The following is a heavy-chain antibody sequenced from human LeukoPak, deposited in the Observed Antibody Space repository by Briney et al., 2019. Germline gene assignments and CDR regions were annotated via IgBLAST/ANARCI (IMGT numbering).Heavy chain of an antibody. CDR3: AGRSYSSSSEFGP. V-gene: IGHV4-39*01. J-gene: IGHJ5*02. Sequence: PSETLSLTCTVSGGSISSSSYYWGWIRQPPGKGLEWIGTIYYSGSTYYNPSLKSRVTISVDTSKKQFSLKLSSVTAADTAVYYCAGRSYSSSSEFGPWGQGTLVTVSS. CDR2: IYYSGST. CDR1: GGSISSSSYY. D-gene: IGHD6-6*01.